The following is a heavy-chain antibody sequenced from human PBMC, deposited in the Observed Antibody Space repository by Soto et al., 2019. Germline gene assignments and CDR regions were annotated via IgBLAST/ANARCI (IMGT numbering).Heavy chain of an antibody. CDR1: GYSFTTYF. Sequence: QVQLVQSGAEVKKPGASVELSCKASGYSFTTYFIQWVRQAPGQGLEWMGIINPSVGSARYAQKFLGRVTMTRDTSTSTVSMELSSLTSEDTAVYFCARAHGEAVHFDYWGQGTLLTVSS. J-gene: IGHJ4*02. D-gene: IGHD2-21*01. CDR2: INPSVGSA. CDR3: ARAHGEAVHFDY. V-gene: IGHV1-46*01.